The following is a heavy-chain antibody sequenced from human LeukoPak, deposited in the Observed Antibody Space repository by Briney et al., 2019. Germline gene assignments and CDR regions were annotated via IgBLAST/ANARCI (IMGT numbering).Heavy chain of an antibody. D-gene: IGHD1-7*01. CDR3: ARGTQYNWNYDY. CDR1: GYTFTGYY. CDR2: INPNSGGI. Sequence: ASVKVSCKASGYTFTGYYMHWVRQAPGQGLEWMGWINPNSGGINYAQKFQGRVTMTRDTSISTAYMELSRLRSDDTAVYYCARGTQYNWNYDYWGQGTLVTVSS. V-gene: IGHV1-2*02. J-gene: IGHJ4*02.